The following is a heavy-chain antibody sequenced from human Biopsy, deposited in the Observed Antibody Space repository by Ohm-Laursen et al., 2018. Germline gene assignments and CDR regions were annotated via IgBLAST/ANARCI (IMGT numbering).Heavy chain of an antibody. J-gene: IGHJ4*02. V-gene: IGHV3-23*01. Sequence: GSLRLSCAASGFNFVSYAMSWVRQAPGKGLEWVAAISGNGGSTHYGDSVRGRFTLSRDNSKNTLYLQMNSLIAEDTAVYYCAKEGGYGDYWRDWGPGTLVTVSS. CDR3: AKEGGYGDYWRD. CDR2: ISGNGGST. D-gene: IGHD4-17*01. CDR1: GFNFVSYA.